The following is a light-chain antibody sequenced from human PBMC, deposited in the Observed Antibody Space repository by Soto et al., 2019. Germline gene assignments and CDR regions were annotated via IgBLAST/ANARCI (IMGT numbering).Light chain of an antibody. J-gene: IGLJ3*02. CDR2: RNN. V-gene: IGLV1-47*01. CDR3: AAWDDNLSGWV. Sequence: QSVLVQPPAVSWTPGQRVALSCSGISSNIGSNYVYWYQRLPGTAPKLLLYRNNQRPSGVPDRFSGSESGTSASLAISGLRSEDEADYYCAAWDDNLSGWVFGGVTKVTVL. CDR1: SSNIGSNY.